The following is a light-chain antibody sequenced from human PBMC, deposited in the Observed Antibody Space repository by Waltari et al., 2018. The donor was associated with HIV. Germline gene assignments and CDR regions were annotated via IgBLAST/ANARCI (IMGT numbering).Light chain of an antibody. CDR3: QSADSSGTWV. J-gene: IGLJ3*02. CDR2: KCT. Sequence: SYELTQPPSVSVSPGQTARITCSGDALPKQYAYWYHQKPGQAPVLVIYKCTERPSGIPERFSGSSSGTTVTLTISGVQAEDEADYYCQSADSSGTWVFGGGTKLTVL. CDR1: ALPKQY. V-gene: IGLV3-25*03.